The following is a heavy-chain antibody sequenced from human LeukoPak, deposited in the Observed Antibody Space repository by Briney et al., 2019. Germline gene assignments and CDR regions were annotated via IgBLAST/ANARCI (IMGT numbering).Heavy chain of an antibody. J-gene: IGHJ4*02. D-gene: IGHD2-15*01. CDR2: ISYSGST. Sequence: SETLSLTCTVSGGSISSSSHYWGWIRQPPGKGLEWIGSISYSGSTSYNPSLKSRVTISLDTSKNLFSLNLISVTAADTAVYYCARLYCNGGLCYLFDYWGQGTLVTVSS. V-gene: IGHV4-39*01. CDR1: GGSISSSSHY. CDR3: ARLYCNGGLCYLFDY.